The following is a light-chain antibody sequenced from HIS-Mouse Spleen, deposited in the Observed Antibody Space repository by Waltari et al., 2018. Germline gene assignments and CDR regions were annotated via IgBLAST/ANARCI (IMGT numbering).Light chain of an antibody. J-gene: IGLJ2*01. CDR3: YSTDSSGNHRV. V-gene: IGLV3-10*01. CDR2: EDS. Sequence: SYELTQPPSVSVSPGQTARITCPGDALPKNYSYWYQQKSGQAPVLVIYEDSKRPSGIPERFSGSSSGTMATLTISGDQVEDEADYYCYSTDSSGNHRVFGGGTKLTVL. CDR1: ALPKNY.